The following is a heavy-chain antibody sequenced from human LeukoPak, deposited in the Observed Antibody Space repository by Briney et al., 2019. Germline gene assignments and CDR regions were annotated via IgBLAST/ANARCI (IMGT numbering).Heavy chain of an antibody. CDR2: IIPIFGSA. J-gene: IGHJ4*02. CDR1: GGTFSSYA. Sequence: ASVKVSCKASGGTFSSYAVSWVRQAPGQGLEWMGGIIPIFGSANYAQKFRGRVTVTADESTNTAYMELSSLRSEDTAVYYCARDGGFLDPLDYWGQGTLVTVSS. V-gene: IGHV1-69*13. D-gene: IGHD3/OR15-3a*01. CDR3: ARDGGFLDPLDY.